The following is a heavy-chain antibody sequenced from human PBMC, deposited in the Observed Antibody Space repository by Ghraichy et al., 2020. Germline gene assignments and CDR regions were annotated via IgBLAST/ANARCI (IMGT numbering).Heavy chain of an antibody. Sequence: GGSLRLSCAASGFTFNIYWMHWVRQPPGKGLVWVSRIDSDGASTIYADSVKGRFTVSRDNARNTLYLQVNSLTAEDTALYYCARGGAGHGFDLWGQGTLVSVSS. CDR1: GFTFNIYW. D-gene: IGHD4-17*01. V-gene: IGHV3-74*01. J-gene: IGHJ3*01. CDR3: ARGGAGHGFDL. CDR2: IDSDGAST.